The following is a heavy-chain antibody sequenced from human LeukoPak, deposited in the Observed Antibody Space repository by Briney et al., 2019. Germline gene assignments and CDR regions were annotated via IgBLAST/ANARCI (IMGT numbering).Heavy chain of an antibody. CDR2: ISYDGSNK. J-gene: IGHJ5*02. CDR1: GITFSSFG. D-gene: IGHD3-10*01. V-gene: IGHV3-30*18. Sequence: GGSLRLSCAASGITFSSFGMHWVRQAPGKGLEWVAVISYDGSNKYYADSVKGRFTISRNNSKNTLYLQMNSLRAEDTAVYYCAKDPYYYGSGSYDNWFDPWGQGTLVTVSS. CDR3: AKDPYYYGSGSYDNWFDP.